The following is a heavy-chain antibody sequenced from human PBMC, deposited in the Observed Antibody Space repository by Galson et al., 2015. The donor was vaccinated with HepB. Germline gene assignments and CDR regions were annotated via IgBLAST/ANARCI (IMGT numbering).Heavy chain of an antibody. CDR2: ISYDGSNK. CDR1: GFTFSSYA. D-gene: IGHD4-17*01. Sequence: SLRLSCAASGFTFSSYAMHWVRQAPGKGLEWVAVISYDGSNKYYADSVKGRFTISRDNSKNTLYLQMNSLRAEDTAVYYCARDERRRTTVTYAEYFQHWGQGTLVTVSS. CDR3: ARDERRRTTVTYAEYFQH. V-gene: IGHV3-30*04. J-gene: IGHJ1*01.